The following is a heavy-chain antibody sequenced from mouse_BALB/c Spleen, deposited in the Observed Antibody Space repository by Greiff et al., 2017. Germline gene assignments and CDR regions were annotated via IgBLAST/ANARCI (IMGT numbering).Heavy chain of an antibody. J-gene: IGHJ1*01. CDR2: ISSGGGST. CDR3: ARDYGSSYRYFDV. Sequence: EVRVVESGGGLVKPGGSLKLSCSASGFAFSSYDMSWVRQTPEKRLEWVAYISSGGGSTYYPDTVKGLFTISRDNAKNTLYLQMSSLKSEDTAMYYCARDYGSSYRYFDVWGAGTTVTVSS. CDR1: GFAFSSYD. D-gene: IGHD1-1*01. V-gene: IGHV5-12-1*01.